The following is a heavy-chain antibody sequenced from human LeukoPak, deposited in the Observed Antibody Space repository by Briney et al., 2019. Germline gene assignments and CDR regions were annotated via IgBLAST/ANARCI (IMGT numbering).Heavy chain of an antibody. CDR1: GFTFSSYA. J-gene: IGHJ4*02. Sequence: GGSLRLSCAASGFTFSSYAMSWVRQAPGKGLEWVSAISGNAGSTYYADSVKGRFTISRDNSKNTLYLQMNSLRAEDTAIYYCAKDQNMVATAPFDCWGQGTLVTVSS. CDR2: ISGNAGST. D-gene: IGHD5-12*01. CDR3: AKDQNMVATAPFDC. V-gene: IGHV3-23*01.